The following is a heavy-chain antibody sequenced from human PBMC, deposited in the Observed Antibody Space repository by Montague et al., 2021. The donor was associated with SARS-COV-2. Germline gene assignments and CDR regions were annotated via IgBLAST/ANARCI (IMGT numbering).Heavy chain of an antibody. D-gene: IGHD6-19*01. CDR1: GGSISGY. J-gene: IGHJ4*02. Sequence: SETLSLTCTVSGGSISGYWSWIRQPPGGGLEWIGYVFYRGTTNYXSSLKSRVTLVVDTSKKQFSLSLRSVTAADTGVYYCARGGGASGWYGGYMDYWGRGTLVTVSS. V-gene: IGHV4-59*01. CDR3: ARGGGASGWYGGYMDY. CDR2: VFYRGTT.